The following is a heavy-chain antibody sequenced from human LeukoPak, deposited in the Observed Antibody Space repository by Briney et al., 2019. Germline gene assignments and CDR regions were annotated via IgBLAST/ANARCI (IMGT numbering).Heavy chain of an antibody. CDR3: ARVIRPGFYYGMDV. CDR1: GGSISSCY. Sequence: PSETLSLTCTVSGGSISSCYWSWIRQPPGKGLEWIGYIYYSGSTNYNPSLKSRVTISVDTSKNQFSLRLSSVTAADTAVYYCARVIRPGFYYGMDVWGQGTTVTVSS. V-gene: IGHV4-59*01. D-gene: IGHD1-1*01. CDR2: IYYSGST. J-gene: IGHJ6*02.